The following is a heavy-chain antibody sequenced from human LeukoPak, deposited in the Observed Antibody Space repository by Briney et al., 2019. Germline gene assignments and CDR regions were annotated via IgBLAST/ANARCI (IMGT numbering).Heavy chain of an antibody. CDR3: ARARYGDGAFDI. CDR2: MNPNSGNT. CDR1: GYTFTSYD. D-gene: IGHD4-17*01. Sequence: GASVKVSCKASGYTFTSYDINWVRQATGQGLEWMGWMNPNSGNTGYAQKFQGRVTITRDTSASTAYMELSSLRSEDTAVYYCARARYGDGAFDIWGQGTMVTVYS. V-gene: IGHV1-8*01. J-gene: IGHJ3*02.